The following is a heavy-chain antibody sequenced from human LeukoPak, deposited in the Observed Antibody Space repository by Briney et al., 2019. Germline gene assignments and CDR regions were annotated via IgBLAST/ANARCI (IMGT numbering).Heavy chain of an antibody. CDR3: AKDSSQLRRPNAFDI. CDR1: GFTFRTYA. V-gene: IGHV3-23*01. CDR2: LSGVGSST. D-gene: IGHD2-2*01. J-gene: IGHJ3*02. Sequence: QPGGSLRLSCAASGFTFRTYAMRWVRQAPGKGLEWVSALSGVGSSTHYADSVKGRFTISRDNSKNTLYLQMNSLRAEDTAVYYCAKDSSQLRRPNAFDIWGQGTMVTVSS.